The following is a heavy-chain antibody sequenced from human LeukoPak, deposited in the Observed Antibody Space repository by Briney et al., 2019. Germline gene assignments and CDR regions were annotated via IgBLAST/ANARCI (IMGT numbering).Heavy chain of an antibody. D-gene: IGHD2-21*02. CDR2: IRSKANNYAT. CDR1: GFTFSDSA. CDR3: TRRVGDWGHDS. J-gene: IGHJ4*02. Sequence: GGSLRLSCAASGFTFSDSAMHWVRQASGKGLEWVGHIRSKANNYATAYAASVKGRFTISRDDSKNTAYLQMHSLNTEDTALYYCTRRVGDWGHDSWGQGTLVTVSS. V-gene: IGHV3-73*01.